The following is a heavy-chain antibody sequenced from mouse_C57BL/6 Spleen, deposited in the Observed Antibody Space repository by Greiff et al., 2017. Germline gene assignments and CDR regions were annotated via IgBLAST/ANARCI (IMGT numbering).Heavy chain of an antibody. V-gene: IGHV14-3*01. CDR3: ARGGFYYGSSYVWYFDV. Sequence: VQLQQSVAELVRPGASVKLSCTASGFNIKNTYMHWVKQRPEQGLEWIGRIDPANGNTKYAPKFQGKATITADTSSNTAYLQLSSLTSEDTAIYYCARGGFYYGSSYVWYFDVWGAGTTVTVSS. CDR1: GFNIKNTY. J-gene: IGHJ1*01. D-gene: IGHD1-1*01. CDR2: IDPANGNT.